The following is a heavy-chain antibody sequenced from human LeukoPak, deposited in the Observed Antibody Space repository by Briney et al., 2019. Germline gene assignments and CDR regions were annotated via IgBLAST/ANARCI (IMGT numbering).Heavy chain of an antibody. CDR2: ISGSGGST. CDR3: ARGENGSFDH. V-gene: IGHV3-23*01. CDR1: GFTFSSYA. J-gene: IGHJ4*02. Sequence: GGSLRLSCAASGFTFSSYAMSWVRQAPGKGLEWASAISGSGGSTYYADSVKGRFTISRDNARNSLYMEMNDLIAEDTAFYYCARGENGSFDHWGQGTLVIVSS. D-gene: IGHD3-10*01.